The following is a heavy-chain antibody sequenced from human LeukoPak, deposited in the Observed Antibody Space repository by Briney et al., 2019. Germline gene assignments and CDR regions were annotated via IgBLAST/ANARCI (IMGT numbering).Heavy chain of an antibody. V-gene: IGHV3-23*01. Sequence: GGSLRLSCAASGFTFSSYAMSWVRQAPGKGLEWVSAISGSGGSTYYAGSVKGRFTISRDNSKNTLYLQMNSLRAEDTAVYYCAKERGSGSSQPLDYWGQGTLVTVSS. CDR1: GFTFSSYA. CDR2: ISGSGGST. J-gene: IGHJ4*02. CDR3: AKERGSGSSQPLDY. D-gene: IGHD3-10*01.